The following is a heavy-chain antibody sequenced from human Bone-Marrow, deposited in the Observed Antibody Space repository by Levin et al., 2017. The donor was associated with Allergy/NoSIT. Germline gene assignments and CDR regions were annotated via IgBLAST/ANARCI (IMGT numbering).Heavy chain of an antibody. CDR3: SRGLPLEVLQYCES. Sequence: ASVKVSCTASGYTFSGYFIHWVRQAPGQGLEWLGRINPYSGDTNYAQRFQGRVTMTRDTSITTAYMELSRLRSDDTAVYYCSRGLPLEVLQYCESWGQGTLVIVSS. D-gene: IGHD3-9*01. CDR1: GYTFSGYF. CDR2: INPYSGDT. V-gene: IGHV1-2*06. J-gene: IGHJ4*02.